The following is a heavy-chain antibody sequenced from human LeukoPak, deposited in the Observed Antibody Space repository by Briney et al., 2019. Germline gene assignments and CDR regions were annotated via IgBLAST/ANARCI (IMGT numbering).Heavy chain of an antibody. J-gene: IGHJ1*01. D-gene: IGHD1-26*01. CDR2: IYSDGNT. CDR1: GFTVSNNR. CDR3: VREREGSNSEH. Sequence: GGSLRLSCAASGFTVSNNRLSWVRQAPGMELEWVSTIYSDGNTYYPDSVKGQFTISRDGSKNTLYLQLNSLRTEDTAIYYCVREREGSNSEHWGQGTLVTVSS. V-gene: IGHV3-53*01.